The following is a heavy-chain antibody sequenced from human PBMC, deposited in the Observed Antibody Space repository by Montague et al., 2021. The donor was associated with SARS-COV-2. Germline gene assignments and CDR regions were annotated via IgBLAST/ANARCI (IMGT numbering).Heavy chain of an antibody. Sequence: SETLSLTCTVSGGSISGYYWSWIRQSPGKGLEWIGYIYCSGSTKXNTFLESRVTVSVDRSKNQVSLKLSSVTPADTAVYYCARLLRSCSNGVCRTYYYYAMDVWGQGTTVTVSS. CDR1: GGSISGYY. CDR3: ARLLRSCSNGVCRTYYYYAMDV. D-gene: IGHD2-8*01. CDR2: IYCSGST. V-gene: IGHV4-59*01. J-gene: IGHJ6*02.